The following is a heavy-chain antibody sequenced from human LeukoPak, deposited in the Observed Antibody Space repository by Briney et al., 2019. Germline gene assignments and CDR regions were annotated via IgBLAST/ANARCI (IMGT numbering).Heavy chain of an antibody. CDR2: ISSSNNTK. CDR3: AGGGGWFGELLSFDY. J-gene: IGHJ4*02. D-gene: IGHD3-10*01. V-gene: IGHV3-48*02. CDR1: GFTFSSYS. Sequence: PGGSLRLSCAASGFTFSSYSMNWVRQAPGKGLEWVSHISSSNNTKYYADSVKGRFTISRDNAKNSLYLQMNSLRDEDTAVYFCAGGGGWFGELLSFDYWGQGTLVTVSS.